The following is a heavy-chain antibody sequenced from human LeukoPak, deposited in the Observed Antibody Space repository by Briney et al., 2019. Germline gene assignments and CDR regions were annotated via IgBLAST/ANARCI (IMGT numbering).Heavy chain of an antibody. Sequence: SETLSLTCTVSGGSISSYYWSWIRQPPGKGLEWIGYIYYSGSTNYNPSLKSRVTISVDTSKNQFSLKLSSVTAAGTAVYYCARLGSGTNNWFDPWGQGTQVTVSS. V-gene: IGHV4-59*01. D-gene: IGHD1-26*01. CDR2: IYYSGST. CDR1: GGSISSYY. CDR3: ARLGSGTNNWFDP. J-gene: IGHJ5*02.